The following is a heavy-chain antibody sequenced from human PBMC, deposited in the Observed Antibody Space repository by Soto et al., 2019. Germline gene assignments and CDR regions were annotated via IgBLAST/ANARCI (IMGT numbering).Heavy chain of an antibody. D-gene: IGHD4-17*01. V-gene: IGHV1-69*13. Sequence: SVKVSCKASGGTFSSYAISWVRQAPGQGLEWMGGIIPIFGTANYAQKFQGRVTITADESTSTAYMELRSLRSDDTAVYYCARDLYGDSPRRAFDIWGQGTMVTVSS. CDR2: IIPIFGTA. J-gene: IGHJ3*02. CDR1: GGTFSSYA. CDR3: ARDLYGDSPRRAFDI.